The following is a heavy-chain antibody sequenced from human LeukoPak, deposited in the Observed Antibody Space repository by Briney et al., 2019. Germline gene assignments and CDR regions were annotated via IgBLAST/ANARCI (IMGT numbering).Heavy chain of an antibody. D-gene: IGHD1-14*01. CDR2: IKKDGSEK. Sequence: GGSLRLSCAASGFSVSHHWMSWVRQAPGKGLEWVANIKKDGSEKYYGDPVEGRFTFSRDNAKNSVYLQMNSVRAEDTAVYYCARGIIGDDYYGLDVWGQGTTVTVSS. V-gene: IGHV3-7*01. CDR3: ARGIIGDDYYGLDV. CDR1: GFSVSHHW. J-gene: IGHJ6*02.